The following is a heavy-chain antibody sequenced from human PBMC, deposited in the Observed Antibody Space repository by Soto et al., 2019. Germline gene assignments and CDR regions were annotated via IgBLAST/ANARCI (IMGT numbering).Heavy chain of an antibody. Sequence: QVQLMQSGPEVRKPGASVKVSCKASGHTLTRYGLTWVRQAPGHGLEWMGWISSHSANTNYAQNLQGRVTISIDTSTTTAYMELRSLRSDDTAIYYCASGREGVSGSYFDYWGQGTLVTVSS. CDR3: ASGREGVSGSYFDY. V-gene: IGHV1-18*01. D-gene: IGHD3-10*01. CDR2: ISSHSANT. J-gene: IGHJ4*02. CDR1: GHTLTRYG.